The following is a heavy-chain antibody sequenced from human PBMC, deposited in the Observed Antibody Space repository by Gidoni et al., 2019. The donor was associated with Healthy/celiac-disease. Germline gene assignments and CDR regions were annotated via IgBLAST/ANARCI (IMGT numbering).Heavy chain of an antibody. CDR1: GFTFSSYA. V-gene: IGHV3-30-3*01. J-gene: IGHJ4*02. D-gene: IGHD6-13*01. Sequence: QVQLVESGGGVVQPGRSLRRSCAASGFTFSSYAMHWVRQAPGKGLEWVAVISYDGSNKYYADSVKGRFTISRDNSKNTLYLQMNSLRAEDTAVYYCASSSAAGPFDYWGQGTLVTVSS. CDR3: ASSSAAGPFDY. CDR2: ISYDGSNK.